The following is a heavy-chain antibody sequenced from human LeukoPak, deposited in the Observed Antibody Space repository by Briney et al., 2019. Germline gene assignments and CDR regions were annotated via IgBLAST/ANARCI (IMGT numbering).Heavy chain of an antibody. CDR1: GFTFDDYA. CDR2: ISWNSGGI. J-gene: IGHJ4*02. D-gene: IGHD6-19*01. CDR3: AKGKKMTVAGLFDY. Sequence: PGGSLRLSCAAPGFTFDDYAMHWVRQAPGKGLEWVSGISWNSGGIGYVDSVKGRFTISRDNAKNSLYLQMNSLRADDTALYYCAKGKKMTVAGLFDYWGQGTLVTVSS. V-gene: IGHV3-9*01.